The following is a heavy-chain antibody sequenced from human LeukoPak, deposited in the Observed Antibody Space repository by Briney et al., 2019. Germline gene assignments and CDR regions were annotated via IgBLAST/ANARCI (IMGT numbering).Heavy chain of an antibody. J-gene: IGHJ4*02. Sequence: PGGSLRLPCAASGFTFSSYAMHWVRQAPGKGLEWVAVISYDGGNKYYAESVKGRFTISRDNSKNTLYLQMNSLRAEDTAVYYCAKVPRQNGWFPLSDYWGQGALVTVSS. CDR3: AKVPRQNGWFPLSDY. V-gene: IGHV3-30*18. D-gene: IGHD6-19*01. CDR1: GFTFSSYA. CDR2: ISYDGGNK.